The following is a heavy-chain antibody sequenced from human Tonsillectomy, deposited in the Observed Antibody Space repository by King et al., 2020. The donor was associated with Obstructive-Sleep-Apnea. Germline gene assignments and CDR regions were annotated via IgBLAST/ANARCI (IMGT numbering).Heavy chain of an antibody. CDR3: ARAYYDILTGYYGMDV. CDR2: TRNKANSYTT. Sequence: EFQLVQSGGGLVQPGGSLRLSCAASGFTFSDHYMDWVRQAPGKGLEWVGRTRNKANSYTTEYAASVKGRFTISRDDSKNSLYLQRNSMQTEDTAVYYCARAYYDILTGYYGMDVWGQGTTVTVSS. CDR1: GFTFSDHY. V-gene: IGHV3-72*01. J-gene: IGHJ6*02. D-gene: IGHD3-9*01.